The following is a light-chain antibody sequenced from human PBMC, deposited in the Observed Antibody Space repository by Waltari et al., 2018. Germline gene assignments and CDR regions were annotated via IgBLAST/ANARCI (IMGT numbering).Light chain of an antibody. CDR2: DAS. V-gene: IGKV3-20*01. CDR1: QSVSRT. CDR3: QKYGTLPAT. J-gene: IGKJ1*01. Sequence: EVMLTQSPGTLSLSPGERATLSCRASQSVSRTLAWYQQKPGQAPGLLIYDASRRATGIPDRFSGSGSGTDFSLTISRLEPEDFAVYYCQKYGTLPATFGQGTKVEIK.